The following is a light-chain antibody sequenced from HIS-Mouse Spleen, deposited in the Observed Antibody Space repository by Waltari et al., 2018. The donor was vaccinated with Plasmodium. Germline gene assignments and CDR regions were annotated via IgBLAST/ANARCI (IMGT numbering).Light chain of an antibody. Sequence: DIQMTQSPSSLSASVGDRVTITCQASQDISNYLNWYQQKPGKAPKLLFYYASNLETGVPSRFSGSGSGTDFTFTISSLQPEDIATYYCQQYDNLPPLFTFGPGTKVDIK. CDR2: YAS. V-gene: IGKV1-33*01. CDR3: QQYDNLPPLFT. J-gene: IGKJ3*01. CDR1: QDISNY.